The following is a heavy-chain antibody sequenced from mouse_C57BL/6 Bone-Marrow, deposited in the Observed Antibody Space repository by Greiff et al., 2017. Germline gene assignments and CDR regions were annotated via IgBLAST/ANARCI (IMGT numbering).Heavy chain of an antibody. CDR1: GFTFSDYY. J-gene: IGHJ4*01. V-gene: IGHV5-12*01. CDR2: ISNGGGST. D-gene: IGHD2-1*01. Sequence: EVKVVESGGGLVQPGGSLKLSCAASGFTFSDYYMYWVRQTPEKRLEWVAYISNGGGSTYYPDTVKGRFTISRDNAKNTLYLQMSRLKSEDTAMYYCARDLLCDYWGQGTSVTVSS. CDR3: ARDLLCDY.